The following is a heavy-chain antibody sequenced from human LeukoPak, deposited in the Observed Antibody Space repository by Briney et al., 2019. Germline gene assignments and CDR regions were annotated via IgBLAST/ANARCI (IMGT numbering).Heavy chain of an antibody. J-gene: IGHJ6*03. Sequence: SETLSLTCTVSGGSISSDSYYWSWIRQPAGKGLEWIGRIYSSGSTNYNPSLKSRVTISVDTSKNQFSLNLNSVTAADTAVYYCARGRKYYYFYMDVWGKGTTVTISS. V-gene: IGHV4-61*02. CDR1: GGSISSDSYY. CDR3: ARGRKYYYFYMDV. CDR2: IYSSGST.